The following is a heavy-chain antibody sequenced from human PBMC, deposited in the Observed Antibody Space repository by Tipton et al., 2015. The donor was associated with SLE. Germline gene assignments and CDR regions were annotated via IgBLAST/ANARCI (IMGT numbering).Heavy chain of an antibody. Sequence: SLRLSCVASGFSFSNYSMNWVRQAPGKGLEWVSYISSSSSYIYYADSVKGRFTISRDNAKNSLYLQMNSLRAEDTAVYYCAREGESGWPYYYYYGMDVWGQGTTVTVSS. J-gene: IGHJ6*02. CDR3: AREGESGWPYYYYYGMDV. CDR1: GFSFSNYS. D-gene: IGHD6-19*01. CDR2: ISSSSSYI. V-gene: IGHV3-21*01.